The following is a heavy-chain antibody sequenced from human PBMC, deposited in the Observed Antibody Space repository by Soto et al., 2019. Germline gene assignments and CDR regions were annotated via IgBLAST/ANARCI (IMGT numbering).Heavy chain of an antibody. CDR3: VEGPAYSSGLHGNYYYYGLDV. D-gene: IGHD6-19*01. CDR1: GDTFNSYG. V-gene: IGHV1-69*01. CDR2: IIPVFGST. Sequence: QVHLVQSGAEVRRPGSSVKVSCKASGDTFNSYGINWVRQAPGQGLEWMGGIIPVFGSTNYAPKFQGRVTFVADESTSTVNMEVTSLTSADTAVYYCVEGPAYSSGLHGNYYYYGLDVWGQGTTVTVSS. J-gene: IGHJ6*02.